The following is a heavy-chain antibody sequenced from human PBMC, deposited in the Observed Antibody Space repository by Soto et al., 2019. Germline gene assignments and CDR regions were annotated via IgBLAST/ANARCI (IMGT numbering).Heavy chain of an antibody. D-gene: IGHD3-3*01. CDR1: GFTFSSYG. Sequence: GGSLRLSCAASGFTFSSYGMHWVRQAPGKGLEWVAVIWYDGSNKYYADSVKGRFTISRDNSKNTLYLQMNSLRAEDTAVYYCARDPDYDFWSGDYYYGMDAWGQGTTVTVSS. CDR3: ARDPDYDFWSGDYYYGMDA. V-gene: IGHV3-33*01. J-gene: IGHJ6*02. CDR2: IWYDGSNK.